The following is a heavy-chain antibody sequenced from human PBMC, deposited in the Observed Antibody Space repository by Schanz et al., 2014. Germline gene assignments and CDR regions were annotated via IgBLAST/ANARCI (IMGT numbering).Heavy chain of an antibody. V-gene: IGHV3-30*02. Sequence: QVQLVESGGGVVQPGGSLRLSCAASGFTFSFSGMQWVRQAPGKGLEWVAFIRYDGSNKYYADSVKGRFTISRDNSKNTLYLQMNSLRAEDTAVYYCPTETLDYWGQGTLVTVSS. CDR1: GFTFSFSG. CDR3: PTETLDY. CDR2: IRYDGSNK. J-gene: IGHJ4*02.